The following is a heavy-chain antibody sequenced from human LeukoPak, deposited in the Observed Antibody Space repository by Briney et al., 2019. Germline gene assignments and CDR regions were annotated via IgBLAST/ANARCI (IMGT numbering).Heavy chain of an antibody. D-gene: IGHD6-19*01. V-gene: IGHV4-59*08. CDR2: IYYSGST. CDR1: GGSISSYY. J-gene: IGHJ6*02. CDR3: ARHMERIAVAGTSFYYYGMDV. Sequence: SETLSLTCTVSGGSISSYYWSWIRQPPGKGLEWIGYIYYSGSTNYNPSLKSRVTISVDTSKNQFSLKLSSVTAADTAVYYCARHMERIAVAGTSFYYYGMDVWGQGTTVTVSS.